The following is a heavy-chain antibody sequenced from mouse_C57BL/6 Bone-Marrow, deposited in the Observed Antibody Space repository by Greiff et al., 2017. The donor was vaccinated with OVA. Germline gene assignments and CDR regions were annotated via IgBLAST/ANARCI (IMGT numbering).Heavy chain of an antibody. CDR3: ARGGDVAY. CDR2: ISYDGSN. J-gene: IGHJ3*01. D-gene: IGHD3-3*01. V-gene: IGHV3-6*01. CDR1: GYSITSGYY. Sequence: EVQLVESGPGLVKPSQSLSLTCSVTGYSITSGYYWNWIRQFPGNKLEWMGYISYDGSNNYNPSLKNRISITRDTSKNQFFLKLNSVTTEDTATYYCARGGDVAYWGQGTLVTVSA.